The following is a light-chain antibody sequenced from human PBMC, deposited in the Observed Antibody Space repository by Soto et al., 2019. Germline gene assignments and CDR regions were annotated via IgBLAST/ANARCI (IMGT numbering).Light chain of an antibody. CDR2: DTT. CDR3: LLFYTDIRV. V-gene: IGLV7-46*01. J-gene: IGLJ2*01. Sequence: QTVVTQEPSLTVSPGGTVTLTCGSSTGAVTSGHYPYWFQQKPGQAPRTLIYDTTNKHSWTPARFSGSLLGGEAALTLSGAQPEDEADYYCLLFYTDIRVFGGGTKVTVL. CDR1: TGAVTSGHY.